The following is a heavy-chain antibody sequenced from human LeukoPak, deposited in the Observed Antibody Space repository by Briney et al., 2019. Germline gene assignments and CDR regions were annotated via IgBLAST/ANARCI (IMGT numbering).Heavy chain of an antibody. D-gene: IGHD3-3*01. Sequence: ASVKVSCKASGYTFTSYYMHWVRQAPGQGLEWMGIINPSGGSTSYAQKFQGRVTMTRDTSTSTVYMELSSLRSEDTAVYYCARDPTIFGVAYGMDVWGQGTTVTVSS. J-gene: IGHJ6*02. CDR2: INPSGGST. CDR1: GYTFTSYY. V-gene: IGHV1-46*01. CDR3: ARDPTIFGVAYGMDV.